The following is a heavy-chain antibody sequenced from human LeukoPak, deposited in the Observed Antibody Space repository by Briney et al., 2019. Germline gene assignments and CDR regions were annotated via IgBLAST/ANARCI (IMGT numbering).Heavy chain of an antibody. V-gene: IGHV4-61*08. J-gene: IGHJ6*02. CDR3: ARRDFVYYGLDV. CDR1: GGSISSGGYY. CDR2: IYYSGST. Sequence: SETLSLTCTVSGGSISSGGYYWSWIRQPPGKGLEWIGYIYYSGSTNYNPSLKSRVTISVDTSKNQFSLKLSSVTAADTAVYYCARRDFVYYGLDVWGQGTTVTVSS. D-gene: IGHD2/OR15-2a*01.